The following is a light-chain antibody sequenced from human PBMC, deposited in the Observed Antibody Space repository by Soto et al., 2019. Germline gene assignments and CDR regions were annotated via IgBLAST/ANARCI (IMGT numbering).Light chain of an antibody. CDR1: NIGSKS. V-gene: IGLV3-21*04. Sequence: SYELTQPPSVSVAPGKTARITCGGNNIGSKSVHWYQQKPGQAPVLVIYYDSDRPSGIPERFSGSNSGNTATLTISRVEAGDEADYYCQVWDSSSDPNYVLGTGTKVTVL. J-gene: IGLJ1*01. CDR3: QVWDSSSDPNYV. CDR2: YDS.